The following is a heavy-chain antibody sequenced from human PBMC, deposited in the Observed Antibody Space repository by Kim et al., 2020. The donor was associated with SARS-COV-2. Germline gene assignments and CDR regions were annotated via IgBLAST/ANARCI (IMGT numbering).Heavy chain of an antibody. J-gene: IGHJ5*02. CDR3: AKDRNYFGSGTSNWFDP. Sequence: GKGRFTISRDNSKNTVYLQMSSLGGEDTAVYYCAKDRNYFGSGTSNWFDPWGQGTLVTVSS. V-gene: IGHV3-23*01. D-gene: IGHD3-10*01.